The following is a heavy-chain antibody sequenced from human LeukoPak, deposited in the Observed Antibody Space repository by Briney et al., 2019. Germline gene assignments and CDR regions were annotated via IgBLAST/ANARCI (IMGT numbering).Heavy chain of an antibody. D-gene: IGHD6-6*01. Sequence: SETLSLTCTVSGGSISSSSYYWGWIRQPPGKGLEWIGSIYYSGSTYYNPSLKSRVTISVDTSKNQFSLKLSSVTAADTAVYYCARGGSIAARPFDYWGQGTLVTVSS. CDR2: IYYSGST. CDR3: ARGGSIAARPFDY. J-gene: IGHJ4*02. CDR1: GGSISSSSYY. V-gene: IGHV4-39*07.